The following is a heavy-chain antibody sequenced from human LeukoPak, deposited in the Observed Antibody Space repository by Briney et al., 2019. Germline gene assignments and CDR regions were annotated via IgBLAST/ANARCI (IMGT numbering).Heavy chain of an antibody. Sequence: GGSLGLSCAASGFTFSSYGMHWVRQAPGKGLEWVAFIRYDGSNKYYADSVKGRFTISRDNSKNTLYLQMNSLRAEDTAVYYCAVIWFRELALDYWGQGTLVTVSS. CDR3: AVIWFRELALDY. CDR2: IRYDGSNK. CDR1: GFTFSSYG. J-gene: IGHJ4*02. D-gene: IGHD3-10*01. V-gene: IGHV3-30*02.